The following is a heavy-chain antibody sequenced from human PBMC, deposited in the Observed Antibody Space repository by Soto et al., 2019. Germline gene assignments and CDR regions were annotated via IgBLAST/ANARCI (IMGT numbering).Heavy chain of an antibody. J-gene: IGHJ6*02. CDR3: ASSPICGMDV. V-gene: IGHV4-30-4*01. CDR1: VFSISSGDYY. D-gene: IGHD3-9*01. Sequence: SETLSLTCSFSVFSISSGDYYCSWIRQPPWKGLESIGNIYYSGNTYYNPSLKSRLIISIDTSKTQFSLKVGSVTAADTAVYYCASSPICGMDVGGHRKTVTVYS. CDR2: IYYSGNT.